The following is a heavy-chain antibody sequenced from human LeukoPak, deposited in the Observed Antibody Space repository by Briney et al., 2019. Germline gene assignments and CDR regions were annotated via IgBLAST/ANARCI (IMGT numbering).Heavy chain of an antibody. CDR2: INPNSGGT. V-gene: IGHV1-2*04. Sequence: ASVKVSCKASGYTFTSYGISWVRQAPGQGLEWMGWINPNSGGTNYAQKFQGWVTMTRDTSISTAYMELSRLRSDDTAVYYCARSRGWNYYYYGMDVWGQGTTVTVSS. J-gene: IGHJ6*02. D-gene: IGHD6-19*01. CDR3: ARSRGWNYYYYGMDV. CDR1: GYTFTSYG.